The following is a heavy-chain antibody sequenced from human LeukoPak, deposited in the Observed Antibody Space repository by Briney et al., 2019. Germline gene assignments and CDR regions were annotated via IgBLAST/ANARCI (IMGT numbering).Heavy chain of an antibody. D-gene: IGHD2-21*01. CDR1: GFTFSSYG. Sequence: PGGSLRLSCAASGFTFSSYGMHWVRQAPGKGLEWVAFIRYDGGNKNYADSVKGRFTISRDNSKNTVYLQMNSLRAEDTAVYYCATPRGGEYFDYWGQGTLVTASS. V-gene: IGHV3-30*02. CDR2: IRYDGGNK. CDR3: ATPRGGEYFDY. J-gene: IGHJ4*02.